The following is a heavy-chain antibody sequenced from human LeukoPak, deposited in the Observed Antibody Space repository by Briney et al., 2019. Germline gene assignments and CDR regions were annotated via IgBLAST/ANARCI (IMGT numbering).Heavy chain of an antibody. CDR3: ANVGLDFGVVIAHYGVDV. D-gene: IGHD3-3*01. J-gene: IGHJ6*02. V-gene: IGHV3-7*03. Sequence: QSGGSLRLSCAASGFTFSRSWMSWVRQAPGKGLEWVAYIKEDGSEKYYVDSVKGRFTISRDNSKNTLYLQMNSLRAEDTAVYYCANVGLDFGVVIAHYGVDVWGQGTTVTVSS. CDR1: GFTFSRSW. CDR2: IKEDGSEK.